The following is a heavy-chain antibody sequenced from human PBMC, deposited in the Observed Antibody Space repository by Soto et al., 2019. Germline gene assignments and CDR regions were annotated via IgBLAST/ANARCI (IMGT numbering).Heavy chain of an antibody. J-gene: IGHJ4*02. V-gene: IGHV4-61*01. CDR3: ARARYSSSWSLFDY. Sequence: QVQLQESGPGLVKPSETLSLTCTVSGGSVSSGSYYWSWIRQPPGKGLEWIGYIYYSGSTNYNPSLKSRVTISVDTSKNQFSLKLSSVTAADTAVYYCARARYSSSWSLFDYWGQGTLVTVSS. CDR2: IYYSGST. D-gene: IGHD6-13*01. CDR1: GGSVSSGSYY.